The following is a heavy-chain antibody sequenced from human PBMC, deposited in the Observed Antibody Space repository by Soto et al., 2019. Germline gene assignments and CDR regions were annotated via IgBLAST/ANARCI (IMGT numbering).Heavy chain of an antibody. CDR3: ARQIYDSDTGPNFQYYFDS. CDR2: IDPSDSQT. V-gene: IGHV5-10-1*01. Sequence: GESLKISCKGSGYSFAGYWITWVRQKPGKGLEWMGRIDPSDSQTYYSPSFRGHVTISATKSITTVYLQWSSLRASDTAMYYCARQIYDSDTGPNFQYYFDSWGQGTPVTVSS. D-gene: IGHD3-22*01. CDR1: GYSFAGYW. J-gene: IGHJ4*02.